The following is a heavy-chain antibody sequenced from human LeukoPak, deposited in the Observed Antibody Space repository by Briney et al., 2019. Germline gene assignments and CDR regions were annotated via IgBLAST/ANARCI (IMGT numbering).Heavy chain of an antibody. V-gene: IGHV1-18*01. Sequence: ASVKVSCKASGYTFTSYGISWVRQAPGQGLEWMGWISAYNGNTNYAQKLQGRVTMTTDTSTSTAYMELRSLRSDDTAVYYCARASKKAPMVREISGWGQGTLVTVSS. D-gene: IGHD3-10*01. CDR3: ARASKKAPMVREISG. CDR1: GYTFTSYG. J-gene: IGHJ4*02. CDR2: ISAYNGNT.